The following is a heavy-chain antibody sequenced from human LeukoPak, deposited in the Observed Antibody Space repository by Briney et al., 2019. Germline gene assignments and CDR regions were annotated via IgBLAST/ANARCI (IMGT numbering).Heavy chain of an antibody. CDR2: MNPNSGNT. J-gene: IGHJ5*02. CDR1: GYTFTSYD. CDR3: ARGTRALRYFEWLPESNWFDP. D-gene: IGHD3-9*01. V-gene: IGHV1-8*01. Sequence: ASVKVSCKASGYTFTSYDINWVRQATGQGLEWMGWMNPNSGNTGSAQKFQGRVTMTRNTSISTAYMELSSLRSEDTAVYYCARGTRALRYFEWLPESNWFDPWGQGTLVTVSS.